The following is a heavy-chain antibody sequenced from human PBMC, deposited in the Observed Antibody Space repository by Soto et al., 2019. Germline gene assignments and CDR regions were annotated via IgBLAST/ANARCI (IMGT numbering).Heavy chain of an antibody. Sequence: PWGSLRLSCAASGFTFSSYAMHWVCQAPGKGLEWVAVISYDGSNKYYADSVKGRFTISRDNSKNTLYLQMNSLRAEDTAVYYCAREPIVLRSGPTYYYYGMDVWGQGTTVTVSS. V-gene: IGHV3-30-3*01. J-gene: IGHJ6*02. CDR2: ISYDGSNK. CDR1: GFTFSSYA. CDR3: AREPIVLRSGPTYYYYGMDV. D-gene: IGHD6-25*01.